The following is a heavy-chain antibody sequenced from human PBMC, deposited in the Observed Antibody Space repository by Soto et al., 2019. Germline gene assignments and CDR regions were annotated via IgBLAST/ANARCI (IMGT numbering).Heavy chain of an antibody. D-gene: IGHD3-3*01. CDR1: GYTFTSYY. Sequence: ASVKVSCQASGYTFTSYYMHWVRQAPGQGLEWMGIINPSGGSTSYAQKFQGRVTMTRDTSTSTVYMELSSLRSEDTAVYYCAREGPLGDFWSGYYYGMDVWGQGTTVTVSS. V-gene: IGHV1-46*01. CDR3: AREGPLGDFWSGYYYGMDV. J-gene: IGHJ6*02. CDR2: INPSGGST.